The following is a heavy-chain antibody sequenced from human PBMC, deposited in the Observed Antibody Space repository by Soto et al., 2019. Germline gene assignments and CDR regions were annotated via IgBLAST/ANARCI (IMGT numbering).Heavy chain of an antibody. D-gene: IGHD3-3*01. J-gene: IGHJ4*02. V-gene: IGHV1-18*01. CDR3: AGFWSGYLSDY. Sequence: GASVKVSCKASGYTFSSYYFSWVRRAPGQGLEWMGWISGNNGNMNYAQKFQGRLTMTTDTSTGTAYMELRSLSSDDTAVYYCAGFWSGYLSDYWGQGTLVTVSS. CDR2: ISGNNGNM. CDR1: GYTFSSYY.